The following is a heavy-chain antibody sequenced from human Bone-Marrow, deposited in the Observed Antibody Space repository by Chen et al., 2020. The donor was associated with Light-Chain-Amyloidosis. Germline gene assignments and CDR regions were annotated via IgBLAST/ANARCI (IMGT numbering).Heavy chain of an antibody. CDR2: INPISGGP. CDR1: GYTFTGNY. CDR3: ARDVDYDSSGYSAP. D-gene: IGHD3-22*01. Sequence: QVQLVQSGAEVKKPGASVKVSCKASGYTFTGNYMHWVRQAPGQGLEWMGWINPISGGPNYAQKFQGRVTMTRDTSISTAYMDLSRLRSDDTAVYYCARDVDYDSSGYSAPWGQGTLVTVSS. J-gene: IGHJ5*02. V-gene: IGHV1-2*02.